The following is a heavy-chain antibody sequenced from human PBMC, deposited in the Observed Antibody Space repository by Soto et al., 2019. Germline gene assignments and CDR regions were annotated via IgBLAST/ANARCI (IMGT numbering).Heavy chain of an antibody. Sequence: GALRLSCSASGFTFSSYAIHWVRQAPGKGLEYVSGIRGNGDPPFYADSVKGRFTISRDNSKNTLYLQMSSLSADDTAVYYCVKSRGGNNFDFFDWGQGALVTVPS. J-gene: IGHJ4*02. V-gene: IGHV3-64D*06. CDR1: GFTFSSYA. D-gene: IGHD5-12*01. CDR2: IRGNGDPP. CDR3: VKSRGGNNFDFFD.